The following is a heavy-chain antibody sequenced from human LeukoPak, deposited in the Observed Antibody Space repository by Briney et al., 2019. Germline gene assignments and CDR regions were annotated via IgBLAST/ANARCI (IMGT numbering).Heavy chain of an antibody. D-gene: IGHD3-16*02. CDR2: ISGSGGST. CDR3: AKDPNYVWGSYRSDY. V-gene: IGHV3-23*01. CDR1: GFTFSSYE. Sequence: GGSLRLSCAASGFTFSSYEMNWVRQAPGKGLEWVSAISGSGGSTYYADSVKGRFTISRDNSKNTLYLQMNSLRAEDTAVYYCAKDPNYVWGSYRSDYWGQGTLVTVSS. J-gene: IGHJ4*02.